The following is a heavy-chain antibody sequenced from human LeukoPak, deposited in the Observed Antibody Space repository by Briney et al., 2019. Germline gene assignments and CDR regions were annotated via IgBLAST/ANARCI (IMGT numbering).Heavy chain of an antibody. CDR2: IKQDGSEK. Sequence: GGSLRLSCAASGFTFSSYWMSWVRQAPGKGLEWVANIKQDGSEKYYVDSVKGRFTISRDNAKNSLYLQMNSLRAKDTALYYCARAHYYYYMDVWGKGTTVTVSS. CDR1: GFTFSSYW. V-gene: IGHV3-7*04. J-gene: IGHJ6*03. CDR3: ARAHYYYYMDV.